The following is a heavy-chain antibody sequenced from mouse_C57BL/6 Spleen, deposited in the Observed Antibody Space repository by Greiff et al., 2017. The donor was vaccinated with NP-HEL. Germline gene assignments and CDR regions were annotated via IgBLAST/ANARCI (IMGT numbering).Heavy chain of an antibody. J-gene: IGHJ2*01. CDR2: IDPSDSET. Sequence: QVHVKQPGAELVRPGSSVKLSCKASGYTFTSYWMHWVKQRPIQGLEWIGNIDPSDSETHYNQKFKDKATLTVDKSSSTAYMQLSSLTSEDSAVYYCARRAYYGSFFDYWGQGTTLTVSS. D-gene: IGHD1-1*01. CDR3: ARRAYYGSFFDY. CDR1: GYTFTSYW. V-gene: IGHV1-52*01.